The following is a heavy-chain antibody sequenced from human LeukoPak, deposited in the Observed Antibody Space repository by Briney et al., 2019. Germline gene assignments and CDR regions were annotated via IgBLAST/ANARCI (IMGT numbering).Heavy chain of an antibody. D-gene: IGHD1-26*01. CDR1: GGSISSSSYY. CDR3: ARDRERKGFDP. J-gene: IGHJ5*02. Sequence: SETLSLTCTVSGGSISSSSYYWGWIRQPPGKGLEWIGSIYYSGSTYYNPSLKSRVTISVDTSKNQFSLKLSSVTAADTAVYYCARDRERKGFDPWGQGTLVTVSS. V-gene: IGHV4-39*02. CDR2: IYYSGST.